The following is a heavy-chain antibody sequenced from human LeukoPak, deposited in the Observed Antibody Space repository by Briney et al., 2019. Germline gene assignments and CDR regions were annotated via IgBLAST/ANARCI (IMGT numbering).Heavy chain of an antibody. Sequence: GGSLRLSCAASGFTFSSYSMNWVRQAPGKGLEWVSSISSSSSYIYYADSVKGRFTISRDNSKNTLYLQMNSLRAEDTAVYYCAKNQRSAFDYWGQGTLVTVSS. V-gene: IGHV3-21*04. CDR1: GFTFSSYS. J-gene: IGHJ4*02. CDR2: ISSSSSYI. CDR3: AKNQRSAFDY.